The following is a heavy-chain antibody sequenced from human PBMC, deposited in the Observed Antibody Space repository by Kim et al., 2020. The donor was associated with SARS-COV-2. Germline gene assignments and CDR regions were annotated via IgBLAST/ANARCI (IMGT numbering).Heavy chain of an antibody. J-gene: IGHJ6*01. D-gene: IGHD3-16*02. V-gene: IGHV4-34*01. CDR3: SGLRLGELSVYPYYYYIM. CDR2: INHSGST. CDR1: GGSFSGYY. Sequence: SETLSLTCAVYGGSFSGYYWSWIRQPPGKGLEWIGEINHSGSTNYNPSLKSRVTISVDTSKNQFSLKLSSVTAADTAGYYCSGLRLGELSVYPYYYYIM.